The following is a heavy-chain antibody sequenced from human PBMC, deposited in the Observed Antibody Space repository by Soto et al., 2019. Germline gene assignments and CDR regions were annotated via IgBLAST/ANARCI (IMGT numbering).Heavy chain of an antibody. CDR2: ISSNGGST. V-gene: IGHV3-64D*08. J-gene: IGHJ4*02. CDR1: GFTFSSYA. D-gene: IGHD6-13*01. Sequence: GGSLRLSCSASGFTFSSYAMHWVRQAPGKGLEYVSAISSNGGSTYYADSVKGRFTISRDNSKNTLYLQMSSLRAEDTAVYYCVKEDSGWYDLSPIDYWGQGTLVTVSS. CDR3: VKEDSGWYDLSPIDY.